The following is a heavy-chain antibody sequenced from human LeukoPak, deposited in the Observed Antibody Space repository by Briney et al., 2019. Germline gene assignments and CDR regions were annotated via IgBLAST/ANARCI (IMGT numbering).Heavy chain of an antibody. Sequence: PGRSLRLSCAASGFTFSSYGMHWVRQAPGKGLEWVSSTSSSSSYIYYADSVKGRFTISRDNAKNSLYLQMNSLRAEDTAVYYCARGGPQGIFGVVIESYGMDVWGQGTTVTVSS. J-gene: IGHJ6*02. V-gene: IGHV3-21*01. CDR3: ARGGPQGIFGVVIESYGMDV. CDR1: GFTFSSYG. D-gene: IGHD3-3*01. CDR2: TSSSSSYI.